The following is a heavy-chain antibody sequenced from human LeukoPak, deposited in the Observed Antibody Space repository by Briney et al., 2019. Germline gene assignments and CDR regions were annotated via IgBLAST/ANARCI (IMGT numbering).Heavy chain of an antibody. D-gene: IGHD5-12*01. Sequence: GGSLRLSCAASGFTFSSYSMNWVRQAPGKGLEWVSSISSSSSYIYYADSVKGRFTISRDNAKNSLYLQMNSLRAEDTAVYYCARVPLGGVEYSGYDPNYYYYYMDVWGKGTTVTVSS. CDR1: GFTFSSYS. J-gene: IGHJ6*03. CDR3: ARVPLGGVEYSGYDPNYYYYYMDV. V-gene: IGHV3-21*01. CDR2: ISSSSSYI.